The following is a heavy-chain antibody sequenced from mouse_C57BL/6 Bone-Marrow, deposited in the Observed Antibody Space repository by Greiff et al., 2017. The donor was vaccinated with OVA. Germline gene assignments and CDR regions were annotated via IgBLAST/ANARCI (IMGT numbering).Heavy chain of an antibody. V-gene: IGHV1-64*01. Sequence: QVQLQQPGAELVKPGASVKLSCKASGYTFTSYWMHWVKQRPGQGLEWIGMIHPNSGSTNYNEKFKSKATLTVDKSSSTAYMQLSSLTSEDSAVYYCAMVTTRSYYAMDYWGQGTSVTVSS. CDR1: GYTFTSYW. J-gene: IGHJ4*01. CDR3: AMVTTRSYYAMDY. CDR2: IHPNSGST. D-gene: IGHD2-2*01.